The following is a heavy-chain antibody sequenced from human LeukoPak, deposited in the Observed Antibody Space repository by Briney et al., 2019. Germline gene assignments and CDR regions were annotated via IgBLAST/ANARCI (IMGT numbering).Heavy chain of an antibody. CDR2: IHYTGAT. CDR3: TRGNILSGYCFHF. V-gene: IGHV4-34*01. CDR1: GGSISGYY. J-gene: IGHJ4*02. D-gene: IGHD3-9*01. Sequence: SETLSLTCAVYGGSISGYYWSWICQPPGKGLEWVGEIHYTGATSYNPSLKSRATISIETSKNQVSLRLSSVTAADTAVYYCTRGNILSGYCFHFWGQGALVTVSS.